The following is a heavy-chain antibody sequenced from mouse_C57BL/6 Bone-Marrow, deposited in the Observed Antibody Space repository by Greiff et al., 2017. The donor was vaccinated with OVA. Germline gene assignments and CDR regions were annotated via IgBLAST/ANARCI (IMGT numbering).Heavy chain of an antibody. J-gene: IGHJ2*01. V-gene: IGHV1-55*01. Sequence: QVHVKQPGAELVKPGASVKMSCKASGYTFTSYWITWVKQRPGQGLEWIGDIYPGRGSTNYNEKFKSKATLTVDTSSSTAYMQLSSLTSEDSAVYYCARRGGPDYWGQGTTLTVSS. CDR1: GYTFTSYW. CDR2: IYPGRGST. CDR3: ARRGGPDY.